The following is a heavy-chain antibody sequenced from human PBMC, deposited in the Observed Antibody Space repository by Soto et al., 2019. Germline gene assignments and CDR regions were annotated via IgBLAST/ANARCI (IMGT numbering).Heavy chain of an antibody. D-gene: IGHD5-12*01. CDR1: GFPLRSYA. V-gene: IGHV3-23*01. J-gene: IGHJ6*02. Sequence: PEGSLRLSCAASGFPLRSYAMSWVRQAPGKGLEWVSAISGSGGSTYYADSVKGRFTISRDNSKNTLYLQMNSLRAEDTAAYYCAKDYGDIVATLVGMDFRGQGTSLTVSS. CDR3: AKDYGDIVATLVGMDF. CDR2: ISGSGGST.